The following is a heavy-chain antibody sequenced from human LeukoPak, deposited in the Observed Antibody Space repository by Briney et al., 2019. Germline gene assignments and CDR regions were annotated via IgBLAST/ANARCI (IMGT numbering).Heavy chain of an antibody. Sequence: GGSLRLSCAASGFTFSSYSMNWVRQAPGKGPEWVSSISSSSSYIYYADSVKGRFTISRDNAKNSLYLQMNSLRAEDTAVYYCAREERQQLVAFDYWGQGTLVTVSS. CDR2: ISSSSSYI. CDR1: GFTFSSYS. D-gene: IGHD6-13*01. CDR3: AREERQQLVAFDY. V-gene: IGHV3-21*01. J-gene: IGHJ4*02.